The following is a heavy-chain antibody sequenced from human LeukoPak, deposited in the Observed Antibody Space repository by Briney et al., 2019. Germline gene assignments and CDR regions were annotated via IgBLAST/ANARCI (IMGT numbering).Heavy chain of an antibody. V-gene: IGHV3-30*18. CDR3: AKDRITMIVVVPFYGMDV. CDR2: ISYDGRNK. CDR1: GFTFSSYG. Sequence: GSLRLSCAASGFTFSSYGIHWVRQAPGKGLEWVAVISYDGRNKYYADSVKGRFTISRDNSKNTVYLQMDSLRAEDTAVYYCAKDRITMIVVVPFYGMDVWGQGTTVTVSS. D-gene: IGHD3-22*01. J-gene: IGHJ6*02.